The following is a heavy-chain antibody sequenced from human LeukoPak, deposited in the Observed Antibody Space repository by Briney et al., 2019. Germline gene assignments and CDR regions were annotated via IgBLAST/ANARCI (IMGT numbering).Heavy chain of an antibody. V-gene: IGHV1-69*13. J-gene: IGHJ3*02. CDR3: ATHCSSTSCYSDGAFDI. CDR2: INPIFGTA. D-gene: IGHD2-2*01. Sequence: GASVRVSCKASGGTFSSYAISWVRQAPGQGLEWMGGINPIFGTATYTKKFQGRVTITADESTSTAYMELSSLRSEDTAVYYCATHCSSTSCYSDGAFDIWGQGTMVTVSS. CDR1: GGTFSSYA.